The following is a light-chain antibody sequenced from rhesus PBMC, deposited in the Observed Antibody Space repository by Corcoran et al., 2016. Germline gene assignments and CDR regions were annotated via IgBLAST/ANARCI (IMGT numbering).Light chain of an antibody. CDR3: QHYYSPPFT. V-gene: IGKV1-25*01. CDR1: QDISTD. Sequence: DIQMTQSPSSLSASVGDRVTITCRASQDISTDLAWYQQKPGITPKFLFYGASTLETGIPSRFSGSGSGTVFTLTLSSLQSDDFATYYCQHYYSPPFTFGPGTNLDIK. CDR2: GAS. J-gene: IGKJ3*01.